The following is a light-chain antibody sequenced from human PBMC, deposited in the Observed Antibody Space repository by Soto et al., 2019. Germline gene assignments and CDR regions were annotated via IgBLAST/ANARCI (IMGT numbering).Light chain of an antibody. CDR1: SSDVGGYNY. CDR2: DVS. Sequence: QSVLTQPASVSGSPGQSITISCTGTSSDVGGYNYVSWYQQHPGKAPKLMIYDVSNRPSGVSNRFSGSKSGNTASLTIYGRQAEDEADYYCSSYTSSSTLEFGGGTKLTVL. V-gene: IGLV2-14*01. CDR3: SSYTSSSTLE. J-gene: IGLJ2*01.